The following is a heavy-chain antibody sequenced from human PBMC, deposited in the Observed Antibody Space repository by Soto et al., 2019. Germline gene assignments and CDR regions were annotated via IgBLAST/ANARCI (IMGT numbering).Heavy chain of an antibody. Sequence: QVQLVQSGAEVKKPGASVTVSCRASGDTFTGYYMHWVRQAPGQGLEWMGWINPNSGVTKYAQKFRGGVTMTRDTSIRTVYMQLSRLRSDDTPVYYCARESGGATATLSYYYFYMDVWGTGTTVTVSS. CDR3: ARESGGATATLSYYYFYMDV. CDR2: INPNSGVT. J-gene: IGHJ6*03. D-gene: IGHD5-12*01. CDR1: GDTFTGYY. V-gene: IGHV1-2*02.